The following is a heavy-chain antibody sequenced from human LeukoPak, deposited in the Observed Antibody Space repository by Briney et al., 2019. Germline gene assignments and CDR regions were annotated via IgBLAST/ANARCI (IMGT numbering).Heavy chain of an antibody. CDR2: INHSGST. V-gene: IGHV4-34*01. CDR3: ARGRRVRVFDP. D-gene: IGHD2-8*01. Sequence: SETLSLTCAVYGGSFSGYYWSWIRQPPGKGLEWIGEINHSGSTNYNPSLKSRVTISVDTSKNQFSLKLSSVTAADTAVYYCARGRRVRVFDPWGQGTLVTVPS. CDR1: GGSFSGYY. J-gene: IGHJ5*02.